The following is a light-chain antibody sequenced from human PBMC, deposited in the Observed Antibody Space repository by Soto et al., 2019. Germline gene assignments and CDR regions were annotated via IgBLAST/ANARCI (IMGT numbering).Light chain of an antibody. CDR3: QQSYSTPIT. Sequence: DIQLTQSPSSLSASVGDRVTITCRASQTISGILHWYQQKPGRAPKLLIYSASNLQSGVPSRFSGSGSGTDFTLTISSLQPEDFATYYCQQSYSTPITFGQGTRLVIK. CDR2: SAS. V-gene: IGKV1-39*01. J-gene: IGKJ5*01. CDR1: QTISGI.